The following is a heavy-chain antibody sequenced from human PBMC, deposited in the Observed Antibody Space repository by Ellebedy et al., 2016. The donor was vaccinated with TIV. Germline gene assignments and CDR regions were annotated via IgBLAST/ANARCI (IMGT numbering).Heavy chain of an antibody. CDR2: LDARVGST. CDR1: GYLFTKYY. V-gene: IGHV1-46*01. CDR3: ASVPSAGADF. D-gene: IGHD4-17*01. J-gene: IGHJ4*02. Sequence: ASVKVSCKASGYLFTKYYFHWIRQPPGQGLEWMGVLDARVGSTTYAETLQGRITMTRDTSTRTVYMELSSLRSEDTAVYYCASVPSAGADFWGQGTLVTVSS.